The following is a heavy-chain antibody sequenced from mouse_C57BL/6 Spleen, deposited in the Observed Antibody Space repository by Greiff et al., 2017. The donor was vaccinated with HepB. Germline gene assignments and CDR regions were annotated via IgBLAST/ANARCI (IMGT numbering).Heavy chain of an antibody. V-gene: IGHV1-53*01. J-gene: IGHJ2*01. CDR3: ARLGYSNYEYYFDY. D-gene: IGHD2-5*01. CDR2: INPSNGGT. CDR1: GYTFTSYW. Sequence: QVQLKQPGTELVKPGASVKLSCKASGYTFTSYWMHWVKQRPGQGLEWIGNINPSNGGTNYNEKFKSKATLTVDKSSSTAYMQLSSLTSEDSAVYYCARLGYSNYEYYFDYWGQGTTLTVSS.